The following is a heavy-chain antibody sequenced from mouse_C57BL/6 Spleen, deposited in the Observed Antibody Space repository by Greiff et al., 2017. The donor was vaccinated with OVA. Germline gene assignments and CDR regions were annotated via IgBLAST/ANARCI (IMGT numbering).Heavy chain of an antibody. CDR3: SRDDDGDPVAY. Sequence: QVQLQQPGAELVRPGSSVKLSCKASGYTFTSYWMHWVKQRPIQGLEWIGNIDPSDSETTYNQTFKDKATLTVYKSSSIAYMQRSSLTSEDSAVYCCSRDDDGDPVAYWGQGTLVTVSA. D-gene: IGHD2-13*01. CDR1: GYTFTSYW. J-gene: IGHJ3*01. CDR2: IDPSDSET. V-gene: IGHV1-52*01.